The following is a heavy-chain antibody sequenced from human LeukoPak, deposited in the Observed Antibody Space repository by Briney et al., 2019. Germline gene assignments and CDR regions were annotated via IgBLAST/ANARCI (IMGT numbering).Heavy chain of an antibody. CDR2: IIPILGTA. CDR1: GGTFSSYA. CDR3: ARDYRSYYFDY. D-gene: IGHD3-16*02. V-gene: IGHV1-69*01. Sequence: SVKVSCKASGGTFSSYAISWVRQAPGQGLEWMGGIIPILGTANYAQKFQGRVTITADESTRTAYMELRSLRSEDTAVYSCARDYRSYYFDYWGQGTLVTVSS. J-gene: IGHJ4*02.